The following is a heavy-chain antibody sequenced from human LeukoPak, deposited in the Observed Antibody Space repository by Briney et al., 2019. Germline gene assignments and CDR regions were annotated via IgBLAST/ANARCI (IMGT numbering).Heavy chain of an antibody. Sequence: GGSLRLSCAASGFTFDDYGMSWVRQAPGKGLEWVSGINWNGGSTGYADSVKGRFTISRDNAKNSLYLQMNSLRSDDTAMYYCARGGDFYDSSGYYDDAFDIWGRGTMVTVSS. J-gene: IGHJ3*02. CDR1: GFTFDDYG. D-gene: IGHD3-22*01. CDR2: INWNGGST. CDR3: ARGGDFYDSSGYYDDAFDI. V-gene: IGHV3-20*04.